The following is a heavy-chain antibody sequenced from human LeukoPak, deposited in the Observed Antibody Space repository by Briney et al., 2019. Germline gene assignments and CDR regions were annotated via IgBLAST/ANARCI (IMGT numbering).Heavy chain of an antibody. CDR1: GFTFSSYG. Sequence: GGSLRLSCAASGFTFSSYGMHWVRQAPGKGLEWVAFIRYDGSNKYYADYVKGRFTISRDNSKTTLYLQMNSLRAEDTAVYYCAKDGSSSAHYWGPGTLVTVSS. J-gene: IGHJ4*02. CDR3: AKDGSSSAHY. D-gene: IGHD6-13*01. CDR2: IRYDGSNK. V-gene: IGHV3-30*02.